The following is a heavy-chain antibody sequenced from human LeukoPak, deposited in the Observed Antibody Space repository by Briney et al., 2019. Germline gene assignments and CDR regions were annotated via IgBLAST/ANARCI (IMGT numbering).Heavy chain of an antibody. J-gene: IGHJ4*02. CDR1: GFTFSSYA. Sequence: GGSLRLSCAASGFTFSSYAMHWVRQAPGKGLEWVAVISYDGSNKYYADSVKGRFTISRDNSKNTLYLQMNSLRAEDTAVYYCAKMGDAGGNDYWGQGTLVTVSS. CDR3: AKMGDAGGNDY. CDR2: ISYDGSNK. D-gene: IGHD3-16*01. V-gene: IGHV3-30-3*02.